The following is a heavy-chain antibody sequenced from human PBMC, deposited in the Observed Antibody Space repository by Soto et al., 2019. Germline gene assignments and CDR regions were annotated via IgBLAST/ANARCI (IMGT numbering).Heavy chain of an antibody. J-gene: IGHJ6*02. CDR2: IWYDGSNK. D-gene: IGHD6-6*01. CDR1: GFTFSSYG. Sequence: QAGGSLRLSCAASGFTFSSYGMHWVRQAPGKGLEWVAVIWYDGSNKYYADSVKGRFTISRDNSKNTLYLQMNSLRAEDTAVYYCARDLLSSSSKAYYYYYGMDVWGQGTTVTV. CDR3: ARDLLSSSSKAYYYYYGMDV. V-gene: IGHV3-33*01.